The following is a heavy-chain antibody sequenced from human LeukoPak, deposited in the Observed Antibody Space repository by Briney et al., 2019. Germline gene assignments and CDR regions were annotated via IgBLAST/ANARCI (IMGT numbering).Heavy chain of an antibody. D-gene: IGHD2-15*01. CDR3: ARRGGYCSGGSCYSVRGAFDI. V-gene: IGHV5-51*01. J-gene: IGHJ3*02. Sequence: GESLKISRKGSGYSFTSYWIGWVRQMPGKGLEWMGIIYPGDSDTRYSPSFQGQVTISADKSISTAYLQWSSLKASDTAMYYCARRGGYCSGGSCYSVRGAFDIWGQGTMVTVSS. CDR1: GYSFTSYW. CDR2: IYPGDSDT.